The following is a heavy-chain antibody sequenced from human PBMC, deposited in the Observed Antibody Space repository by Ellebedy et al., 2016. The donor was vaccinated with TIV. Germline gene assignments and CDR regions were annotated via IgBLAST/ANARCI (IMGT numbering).Heavy chain of an antibody. CDR1: GGSINSGGYY. V-gene: IGHV4-31*03. J-gene: IGHJ4*02. CDR3: ARSRLQIAARVFFDA. Sequence: SETLSLTXSVSGGSINSGGYYWSWIRQHPEKGLEWIGYIYYSGSSYYNPSFKSRVSITVDTSENQVSLKLTSLTAADTAVYYCARSRLQIAARVFFDAWGQGTLVTVSS. D-gene: IGHD5-24*01. CDR2: IYYSGSS.